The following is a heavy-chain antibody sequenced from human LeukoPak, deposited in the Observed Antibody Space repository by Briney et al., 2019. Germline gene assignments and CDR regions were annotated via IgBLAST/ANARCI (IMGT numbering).Heavy chain of an antibody. CDR1: GGSFSGYY. V-gene: IGHV4-34*01. Sequence: SETLSLTCAVYGGSFSGYYWSWIRQPPGKGLEWIGEINHSGSTNYNPSLKSRVTISVDTSKNQFSLKLSSVTVADTAVYYCARPKGPKYNWFDPWGQGTLVTVSS. J-gene: IGHJ5*02. CDR3: ARPKGPKYNWFDP. CDR2: INHSGST.